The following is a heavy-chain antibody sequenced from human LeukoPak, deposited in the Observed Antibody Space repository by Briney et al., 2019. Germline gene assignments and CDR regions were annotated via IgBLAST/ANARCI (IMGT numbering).Heavy chain of an antibody. CDR1: GFTFSSYE. CDR2: ISSSSNTM. V-gene: IGHV3-48*03. Sequence: PGGSLRLSCAASGFTFSSYEMNWVRQAPGKGLEWASYISSSSNTMYYADSVKGRFTISRDISKNTLYLQMDSLRAEDTAIYYCARDWKTNSFDYWGQGTLVTVSS. CDR3: ARDWKTNSFDY. J-gene: IGHJ4*02. D-gene: IGHD1-1*01.